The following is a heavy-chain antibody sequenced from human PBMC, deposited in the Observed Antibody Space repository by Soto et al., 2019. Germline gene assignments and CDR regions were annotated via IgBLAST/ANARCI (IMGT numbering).Heavy chain of an antibody. Sequence: PGGSLRLSCTASGFTFGDYAMIWFRQAPGKGLEWVGFITSKAYGGTTEYAATVKGRFTISRDDSKSIAYLQMNSLKTDDTAVYYCSRVPPNNRGAPLDYWGQGPLVTVSS. V-gene: IGHV3-49*03. CDR1: GFTFGDYA. CDR2: ITSKAYGGTT. J-gene: IGHJ4*02. D-gene: IGHD3-10*01. CDR3: SRVPPNNRGAPLDY.